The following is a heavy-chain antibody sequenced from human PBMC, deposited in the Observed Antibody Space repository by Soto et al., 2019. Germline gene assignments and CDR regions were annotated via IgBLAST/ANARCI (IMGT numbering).Heavy chain of an antibody. D-gene: IGHD3-10*01. Sequence: SLRLSCTASGFSFGDFAMSWVRQAPGKGLEWVGFIRSKAYGGTTEYAASVKGRFTISRDDSKNIAYLQMNSLKTEDTAVYSCTREGNGLDVWGQGTTVTVSS. CDR1: GFSFGDFA. CDR2: IRSKAYGGTT. CDR3: TREGNGLDV. V-gene: IGHV3-49*04. J-gene: IGHJ6*02.